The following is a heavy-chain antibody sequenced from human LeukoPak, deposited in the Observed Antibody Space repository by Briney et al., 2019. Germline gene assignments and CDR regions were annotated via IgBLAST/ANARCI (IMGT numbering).Heavy chain of an antibody. D-gene: IGHD2-2*01. CDR1: GGTFSSYA. Sequence: GASVKVSCKASGGTFSSYAISWVRQAPGQGLEWMGGIIPIFGTANYAQKLQGRVTITTDESTSTAYMELSSLRSEDTAVYYCARVIGYCSSTSCYGGYYYMDVWGKGTTVTVSS. V-gene: IGHV1-69*05. CDR2: IIPIFGTA. CDR3: ARVIGYCSSTSCYGGYYYMDV. J-gene: IGHJ6*03.